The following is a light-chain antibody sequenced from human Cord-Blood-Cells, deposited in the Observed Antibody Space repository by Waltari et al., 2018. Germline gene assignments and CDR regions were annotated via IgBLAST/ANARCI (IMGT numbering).Light chain of an antibody. CDR2: AAS. CDR3: QQSYSTPLT. Sequence: DIQMTQPPSSLSASVGDRVTITCRASQSISSYLNWYQQKPGKAPKLLIYAASSLQSGVPSRFSGSGSGTDSTLTISSLQPEDFATYYCQQSYSTPLTFGGGTKVEIK. V-gene: IGKV1-39*01. J-gene: IGKJ4*01. CDR1: QSISSY.